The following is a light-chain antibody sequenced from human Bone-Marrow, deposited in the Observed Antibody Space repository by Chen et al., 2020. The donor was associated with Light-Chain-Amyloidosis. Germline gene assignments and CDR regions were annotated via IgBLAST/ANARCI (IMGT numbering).Light chain of an antibody. CDR1: QTISSNY. CDR2: GSS. J-gene: IGKJ4*01. V-gene: IGKV3-20*01. CDR3: QQYGTSPLT. Sequence: EIVLTQSPGTLSLSPGEGANLSCRASQTISSNYLTWYQQKFGQAPRLLIYGSSSRTTGIPDRITGSGSGTDFTLTIKRLEPEDVARDYCQQYGTSPLTFGGGTKVEIK.